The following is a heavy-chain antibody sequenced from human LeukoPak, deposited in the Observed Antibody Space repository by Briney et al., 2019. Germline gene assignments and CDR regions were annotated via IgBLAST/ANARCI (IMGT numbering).Heavy chain of an antibody. D-gene: IGHD3-10*01. CDR3: AREDHYGSGFDY. Sequence: PGGSLRLSCAASGFTFSDYYMSWIRQAPGKGLDWVSVPYSGGTTYYADSVKGRFTISRDNSKNTLYLQMNSLRAEDTAVYYCAREDHYGSGFDYWGQGTLVTVSS. V-gene: IGHV3-66*01. CDR1: GFTFSDYY. J-gene: IGHJ4*02. CDR2: PYSGGTT.